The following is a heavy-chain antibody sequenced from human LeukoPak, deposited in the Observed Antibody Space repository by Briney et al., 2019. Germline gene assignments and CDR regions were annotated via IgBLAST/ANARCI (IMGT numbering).Heavy chain of an antibody. CDR3: ARDEVDGDYRRFDP. CDR1: GGSISSYY. J-gene: IGHJ5*02. D-gene: IGHD4-17*01. V-gene: IGHV4-59*01. Sequence: SETLSLTCTVSGGSISSYYWSWIRQPPGKGLEWIGYIYYSGSTNYNPSLKSRVTISVDTSKNQFSLKLSSVAAADTAVYYCARDEVDGDYRRFDPWGQGTLVTVSS. CDR2: IYYSGST.